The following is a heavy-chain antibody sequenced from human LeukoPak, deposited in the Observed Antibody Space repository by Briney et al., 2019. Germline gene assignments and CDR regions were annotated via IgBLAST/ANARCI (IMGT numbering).Heavy chain of an antibody. V-gene: IGHV3-11*06. CDR3: ARAHSTWEPQTFDY. CDR2: SSTITTYT. J-gene: IGHJ4*02. Sequence: SGGSLRLSCAASGFTFSDFYMSWIRQAPGKGLEWVSYSSTITTYTKYADSVRGRFTISRDNAKNSLYLQMNTLRAEDTAVYYCARAHSTWEPQTFDYWGQGTLVTVSS. CDR1: GFTFSDFY. D-gene: IGHD1-14*01.